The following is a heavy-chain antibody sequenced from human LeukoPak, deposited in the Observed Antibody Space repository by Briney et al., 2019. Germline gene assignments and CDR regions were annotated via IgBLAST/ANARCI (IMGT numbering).Heavy chain of an antibody. CDR2: ISGSGGST. CDR1: GFTFSSYA. J-gene: IGHJ5*02. V-gene: IGHV3-23*01. CDR3: AKDSFPFIPAAENWFDP. D-gene: IGHD2-2*01. Sequence: GGPLRLSCAASGFTFSSYAMSWVRQAPGKGLEWVSAISGSGGSTYYADSVKGRFTISRDNSKNTLYLQMNSLRAEDTAVYYCAKDSFPFIPAAENWFDPWGQGTLVTVSS.